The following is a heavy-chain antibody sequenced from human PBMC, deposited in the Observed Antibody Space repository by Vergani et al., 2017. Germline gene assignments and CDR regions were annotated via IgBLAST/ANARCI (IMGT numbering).Heavy chain of an antibody. CDR1: GGSISSSGHY. CDR2: IYYSGST. V-gene: IGHV4-31*03. J-gene: IGHJ4*02. CDR3: ARMGGYDEGDAFRIGYFDS. Sequence: QVQLQESGPGLVKPSQTLSLICTVSGGSISSSGHYWSWIRQHPGKGLEWIGYIYYSGSTYYNPSLKSRVTISVDTSKNQFSLKLNSVTAADTAMYYCARMGGYDEGDAFRIGYFDSWGPGILVTVSS. D-gene: IGHD3-22*01.